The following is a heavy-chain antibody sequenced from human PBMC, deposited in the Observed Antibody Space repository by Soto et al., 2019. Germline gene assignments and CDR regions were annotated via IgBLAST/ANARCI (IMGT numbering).Heavy chain of an antibody. CDR2: ISGYNGNT. V-gene: IGHV1-18*01. CDR3: AKPAAAGPYYFDY. D-gene: IGHD6-13*01. Sequence: ASVKVSCKASGYTFINYGITWVRQAPGQGLEWMGWISGYNGNTNYAQKLQGRVTMTTDTSTSTAYMELRSLRSDDTAVYYCAKPAAAGPYYFDYWGQGTLVTVSS. CDR1: GYTFINYG. J-gene: IGHJ4*02.